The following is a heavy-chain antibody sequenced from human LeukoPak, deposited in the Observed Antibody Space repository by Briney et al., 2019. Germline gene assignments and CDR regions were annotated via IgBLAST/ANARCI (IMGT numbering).Heavy chain of an antibody. CDR1: GFSFSSHS. CDR2: ISSGSETK. V-gene: IGHV3-48*04. D-gene: IGHD3-10*01. CDR3: ARDRGSITMVRGVNYY. J-gene: IGHJ4*02. Sequence: PGGPLRLSCEASGFSFSSHSMNWVRQAPGKGLEWVSYISSGSETKYYADSVKGRFTISRDNAKNSLFLQMNSLRAEDTAVYYCARDRGSITMVRGVNYYWGQGTLVTVSS.